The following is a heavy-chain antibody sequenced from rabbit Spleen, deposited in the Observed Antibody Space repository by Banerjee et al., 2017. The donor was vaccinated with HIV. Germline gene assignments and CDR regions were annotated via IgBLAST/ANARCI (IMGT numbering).Heavy chain of an antibody. J-gene: IGHJ4*01. CDR1: GLDFSSSYW. CDR3: GRAGEGGYGYLDL. D-gene: IGHD2-1*01. Sequence: QEQLVEYGGDLVQPEGSLTLTCKASGLDFSSSYWICWVRQAPGKGLEWIACIYVGGGGGTKYASWAKGRFTISKTSSTTVTLEMTSLTVADTATFFCGRAGEGGYGYLDLWGPGTLVTVS. CDR2: IYVGGGGGT. V-gene: IGHV1S45*01.